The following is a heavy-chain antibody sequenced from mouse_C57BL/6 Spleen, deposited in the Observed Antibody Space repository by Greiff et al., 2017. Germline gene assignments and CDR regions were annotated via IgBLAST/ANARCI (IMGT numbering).Heavy chain of an antibody. V-gene: IGHV1-59*01. J-gene: IGHJ1*03. Sequence: QVQLQQPGAELVRPGTSVKLSCKASGYTFTSYWMHWVKQRPGQGLEWIGVIDPSDSYTNYNQKFKGKATLTVDTASSTAYMQLSSLRSEDSAVYYCARSLLRWDWYFDVWGTGTTVTVSS. CDR2: IDPSDSYT. CDR1: GYTFTSYW. D-gene: IGHD1-1*01. CDR3: ARSLLRWDWYFDV.